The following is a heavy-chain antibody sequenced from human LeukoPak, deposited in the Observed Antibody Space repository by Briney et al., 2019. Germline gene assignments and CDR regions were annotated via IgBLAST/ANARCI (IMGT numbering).Heavy chain of an antibody. V-gene: IGHV3-21*06. CDR1: GFTFSTYS. CDR3: ARGAYYNILTGYRGRILGFDY. D-gene: IGHD3-9*01. J-gene: IGHJ4*02. CDR2: ISTTSTYI. Sequence: GGSLRLSCAASGFTFSTYSMNWVRQASGKGLEWVSSISTTSTYIHYADSVKGRFTISRDNAKNSLYLQMNSLRAEDTAVYFCARGAYYNILTGYRGRILGFDYWGQGTLVTVSS.